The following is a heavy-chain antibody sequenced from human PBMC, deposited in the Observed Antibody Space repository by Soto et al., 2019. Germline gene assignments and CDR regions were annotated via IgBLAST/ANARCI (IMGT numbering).Heavy chain of an antibody. Sequence: ASVNVSCKASGYTFTSYYMHWVRQAPGQGLEWMGIINPSFGSTSYAQKFQGRVTMTRDTSTSTVYMELSSLRSEDTAVYYCARDLGIYYDSRGYDRFFECWGKETLLNTSS. D-gene: IGHD3-22*01. V-gene: IGHV1-46*01. CDR2: INPSFGST. J-gene: IGHJ4*02. CDR1: GYTFTSYY. CDR3: ARDLGIYYDSRGYDRFFEC.